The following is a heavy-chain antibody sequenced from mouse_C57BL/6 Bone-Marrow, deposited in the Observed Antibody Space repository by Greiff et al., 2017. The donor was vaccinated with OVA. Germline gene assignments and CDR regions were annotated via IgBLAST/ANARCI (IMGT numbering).Heavy chain of an antibody. CDR3: ARGVLRRRGYAMDY. CDR2: IYPRSGNT. J-gene: IGHJ4*01. Sequence: VQLQQSGAELARPGASVKLSCKASCYTFTSYGISWVKQRTGQGLEWIGEIYPRSGNTYYNEKFKGKATLTADKSSSTAYMELRSLTSEDSAVYFCARGVLRRRGYAMDYWGQGTSVTVSS. CDR1: CYTFTSYG. V-gene: IGHV1-81*01. D-gene: IGHD2-4*01.